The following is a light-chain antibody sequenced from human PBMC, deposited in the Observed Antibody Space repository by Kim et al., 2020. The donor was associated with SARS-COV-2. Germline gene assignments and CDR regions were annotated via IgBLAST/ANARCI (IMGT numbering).Light chain of an antibody. CDR3: SSYTSSSLVV. CDR2: DVS. J-gene: IGLJ2*01. Sequence: GQAVTIPCPGTSSDVGGYNYVSWYQQPPAKAPKLIIYDVSKRPSGVSNRFSGSKSGNTASLTISGLQAEDEADYYCSSYTSSSLVVFGGGTQLTVL. CDR1: SSDVGGYNY. V-gene: IGLV2-14*04.